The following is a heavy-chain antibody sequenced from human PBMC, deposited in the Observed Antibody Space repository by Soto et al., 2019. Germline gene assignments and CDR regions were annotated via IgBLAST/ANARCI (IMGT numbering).Heavy chain of an antibody. CDR1: GGTFSSYT. V-gene: IGHV1-69*02. D-gene: IGHD1-7*01. CDR2: IIPILGIA. Sequence: QVQLVQSGAEVKKPGSSVKVSCKASGGTFSSYTISWVRQAPGQGLEWMGRIIPILGIANYAQKFQGRVTITADKSTSTAYMELSILRSEDTAVYYCASSEWNLMYYWGQGTLVTVSS. CDR3: ASSEWNLMYY. J-gene: IGHJ4*02.